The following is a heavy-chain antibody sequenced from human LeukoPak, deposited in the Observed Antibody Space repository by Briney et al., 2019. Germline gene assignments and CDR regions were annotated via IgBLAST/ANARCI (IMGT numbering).Heavy chain of an antibody. CDR1: GYTFTGYY. CDR3: ARAYGISTHDAFDI. D-gene: IGHD2-8*01. V-gene: IGHV1-2*02. CDR2: INPNSGGT. J-gene: IGHJ3*02. Sequence: ASVKVFCKASGYTFTGYYMHWVRQAPAQGLQWMGWINPNSGGTNYAQKFQGRVTMTRDTSIITAYRELSRLRSDDTAVYYCARAYGISTHDAFDIWGQGTMVTVSS.